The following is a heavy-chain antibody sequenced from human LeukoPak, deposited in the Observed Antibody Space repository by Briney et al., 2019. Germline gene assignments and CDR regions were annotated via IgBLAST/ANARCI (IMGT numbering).Heavy chain of an antibody. V-gene: IGHV3-48*03. D-gene: IGHD5-24*01. J-gene: IGHJ4*02. CDR3: ARGSRQRRDGLTGIFDN. Sequence: GGSLRLSCAASGFIFSSYDMNWVRQAPGKGLEWVLYVSSSSSTIHYADSVKGRFTISRDNAKNSLYLQMSILRAEDTAVYYCARGSRQRRDGLTGIFDNWGQGTLVTVSS. CDR1: GFIFSSYD. CDR2: VSSSSSTI.